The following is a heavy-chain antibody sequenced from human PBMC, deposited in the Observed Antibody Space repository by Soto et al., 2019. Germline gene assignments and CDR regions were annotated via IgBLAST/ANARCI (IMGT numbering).Heavy chain of an antibody. D-gene: IGHD3-3*01. Sequence: SGRSLRLSCAASGFTFSNAWMSWVRQAPGKGLEWVGLIKSKTDGGTTDYAAPVKGRFTISRDDSKNTLYLQMNSLKTEDTAVYYCTTADSTIFGELFNYWGQGTLVIVSS. CDR2: IKSKTDGGTT. CDR1: GFTFSNAW. CDR3: TTADSTIFGELFNY. V-gene: IGHV3-15*01. J-gene: IGHJ4*02.